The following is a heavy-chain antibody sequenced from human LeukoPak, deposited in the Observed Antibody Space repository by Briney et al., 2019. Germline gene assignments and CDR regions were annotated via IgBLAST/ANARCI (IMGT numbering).Heavy chain of an antibody. CDR1: GYTFSDYY. CDR2: INSNGGGT. J-gene: IGHJ4*02. V-gene: IGHV1-2*02. CDR3: ARGGGLALAGTRFDY. Sequence: ASVKVSCKASGYTFSDYYMHWVRQAPGQGLEWMGWINSNGGGTTYAQSFQGRVTMARDTSITTVYMELSSLTSDDTAVYYCARGGGLALAGTRFDYWGRGTLVTVSS. D-gene: IGHD6-13*01.